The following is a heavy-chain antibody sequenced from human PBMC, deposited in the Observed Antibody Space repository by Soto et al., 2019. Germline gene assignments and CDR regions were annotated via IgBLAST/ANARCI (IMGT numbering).Heavy chain of an antibody. Sequence: PGGSLRLSCAASGFTFSSYGMHWVRQAPGKGLEWVAVIWYDGSNKYYADSVKGRFTISRDNSKNTLYLQMNSLRAEDTAVYYCARVLNAYATYYYYYGMDVWGQGTTCTVSS. CDR3: ARVLNAYATYYYYYGMDV. V-gene: IGHV3-33*01. CDR1: GFTFSSYG. J-gene: IGHJ6*02. D-gene: IGHD2-2*01. CDR2: IWYDGSNK.